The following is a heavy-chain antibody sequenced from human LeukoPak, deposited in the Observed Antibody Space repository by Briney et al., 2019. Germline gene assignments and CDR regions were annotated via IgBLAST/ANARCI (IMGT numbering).Heavy chain of an antibody. CDR3: ARHSMAHYDSHVSRPHFDY. CDR2: IYYSGST. CDR1: GGSISSSSYY. J-gene: IGHJ4*02. Sequence: SETLSLTCTVSGGSISSSSYYWGWIRQPPGKGLEWIGSIYYSGSTSYNPSLRSRVTILVDTSKNQFSLRLRSVTAADTAVYYGARHSMAHYDSHVSRPHFDYWGQGTLVTVFS. D-gene: IGHD3-22*01. V-gene: IGHV4-39*01.